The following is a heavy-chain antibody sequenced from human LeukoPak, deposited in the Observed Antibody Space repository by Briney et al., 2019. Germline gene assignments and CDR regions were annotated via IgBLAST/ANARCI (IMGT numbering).Heavy chain of an antibody. CDR3: ASRPDYYDSSGWVDY. J-gene: IGHJ4*02. CDR1: GFTFSSYW. V-gene: IGHV3-7*01. Sequence: GGSLRLSCAASGFTFSSYWMSWVRQAPGKGLEWVANMNQDGSEKYYVDSMKGRFTISRDNAKNSLYLQMNSLRAEDTAVYYCASRPDYYDSSGWVDYWGQGTLVTVSS. D-gene: IGHD3-22*01. CDR2: MNQDGSEK.